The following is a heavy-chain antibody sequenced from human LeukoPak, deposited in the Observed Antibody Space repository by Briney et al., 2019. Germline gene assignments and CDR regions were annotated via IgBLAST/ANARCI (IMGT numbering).Heavy chain of an antibody. CDR2: ISSSSSYI. J-gene: IGHJ6*02. Sequence: GGSLRLSCAASGFTFSSYSMNWVRQAPGKGLKWVSSISSSSSYIYYADSVKGRFTISRDNAKNSLYLQMNSLRAEDTAVYYCARLAAAGQYYYYGMDVWGQGTTVTVSS. CDR3: ARLAAAGQYYYYGMDV. V-gene: IGHV3-21*01. D-gene: IGHD6-13*01. CDR1: GFTFSSYS.